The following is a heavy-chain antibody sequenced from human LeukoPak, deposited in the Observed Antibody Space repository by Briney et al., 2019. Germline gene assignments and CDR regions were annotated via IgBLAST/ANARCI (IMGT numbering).Heavy chain of an antibody. CDR2: IDRDGSRI. J-gene: IGHJ4*02. Sequence: PGGSLRLSCAVSGFTFSSYWMHWVRQAPGKGLVWVSRIDRDGSRINYADSVKGRFTISRDNGKNTLFLQMNSLRAEDTAVYYCAREGGYYDSSGYIVYWGQGTLVTVSS. D-gene: IGHD3-22*01. CDR1: GFTFSSYW. CDR3: AREGGYYDSSGYIVY. V-gene: IGHV3-74*01.